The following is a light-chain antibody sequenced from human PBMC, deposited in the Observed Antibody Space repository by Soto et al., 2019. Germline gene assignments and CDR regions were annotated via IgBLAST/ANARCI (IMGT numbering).Light chain of an antibody. CDR3: SSYTSTITWV. Sequence: QSALTQPASVSASPGQSITISCTGTSSDVGGYNYVSWYQHHPGKAPKVMIYDVSNRPSGVSNRFSGSKSGNTASLTISGLQAEDEADYYCSSYTSTITWVFGGGTKLTVL. CDR1: SSDVGGYNY. V-gene: IGLV2-14*01. CDR2: DVS. J-gene: IGLJ3*02.